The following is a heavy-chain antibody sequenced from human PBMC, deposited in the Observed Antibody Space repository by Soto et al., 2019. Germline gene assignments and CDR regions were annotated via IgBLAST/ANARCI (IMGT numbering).Heavy chain of an antibody. CDR2: ISSSSSYI. J-gene: IGHJ6*03. V-gene: IGHV3-21*01. CDR3: ARVPEDYGSLFRSAYYYMDV. D-gene: IGHD3-10*01. CDR1: GFTFSSYS. Sequence: PGGSLRLSCAASGFTFSSYSMNWARQAPGKGLEWVSSISSSSSYIYYADSVKGRFTISRDNAKNSLYLQMNSLRAEDTAVYYCARVPEDYGSLFRSAYYYMDVWGKGTTVTVSS.